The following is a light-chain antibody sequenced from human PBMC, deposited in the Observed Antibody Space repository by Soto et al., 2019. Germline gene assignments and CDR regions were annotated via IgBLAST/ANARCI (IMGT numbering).Light chain of an antibody. CDR3: CSSGGSPTYV. CDR2: EVN. Sequence: SALTQPASVSGSPGQSITISCTGTSSNVGGYKLVSWYQQHPGKAPKLMIFEVNKRPSGVSNRFSGSKSGNTASLTISGLKVEDEADYYCCSSGGSPTYVFGTGTKVTVL. J-gene: IGLJ1*01. CDR1: SSNVGGYKL. V-gene: IGLV2-23*02.